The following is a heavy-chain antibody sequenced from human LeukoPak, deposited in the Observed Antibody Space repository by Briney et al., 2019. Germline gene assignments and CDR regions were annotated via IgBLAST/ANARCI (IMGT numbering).Heavy chain of an antibody. CDR2: ISRSGSTI. CDR1: GFTCSIYE. J-gene: IGHJ4*02. D-gene: IGHD4-23*01. CDR3: ARVAMVVTGGMDY. Sequence: GGSLRLSCAASGFTCSIYEMNWVRQAPGKGLEWVSYISRSGSTIYYADSVKGRFTISRENAKNSLYLQMNSLRAEDTAVYYCARVAMVVTGGMDYWGQGTLVTVSS. V-gene: IGHV3-48*03.